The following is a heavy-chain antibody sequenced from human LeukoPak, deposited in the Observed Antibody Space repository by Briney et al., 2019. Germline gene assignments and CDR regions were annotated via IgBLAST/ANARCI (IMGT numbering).Heavy chain of an antibody. J-gene: IGHJ6*03. CDR3: ARDSSSWDLYYYMDV. Sequence: PGGSLRLSCAASGFTFSDYYMSWIRQAPGQGLEWVSYISSSGSTIYYADSVKGRFTISRDNSKNTLYLQMNSLRAEDTAVYYCARDSSSWDLYYYMDVWGKGTTVTVSS. CDR2: ISSSGSTI. D-gene: IGHD6-13*01. V-gene: IGHV3-11*01. CDR1: GFTFSDYY.